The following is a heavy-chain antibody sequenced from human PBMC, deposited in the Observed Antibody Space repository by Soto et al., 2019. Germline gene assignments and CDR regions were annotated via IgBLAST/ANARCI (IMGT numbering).Heavy chain of an antibody. CDR3: ASGRGSSGFFDY. D-gene: IGHD3-22*01. CDR2: MNPNSGNT. CDR1: GYTFTSYD. V-gene: IGHV1-8*01. Sequence: GASVKVSCKASGYTFTSYDINWVRQATGQGLEWMGWMNPNSGNTGYAQKFQGRVTMTRNTSISTAYMELSSLRSEDTAVYYCASGRGSSGFFDYWGQGTLVTGSS. J-gene: IGHJ4*02.